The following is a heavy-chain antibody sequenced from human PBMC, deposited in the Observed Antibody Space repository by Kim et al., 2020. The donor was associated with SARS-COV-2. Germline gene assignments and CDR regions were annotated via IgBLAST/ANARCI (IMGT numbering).Heavy chain of an antibody. Sequence: GGSLRISCAASGFTVSSNYMSWVRQAPGKGLEWVSVIYSGGSTYYADSVKGRFTISRDNSKNTLYLQMNSLRAEDTAVYYCARGSRDYFWFDPWGQGTLVTVSS. CDR3: ARGSRDYFWFDP. V-gene: IGHV3-53*01. CDR1: GFTVSSNY. J-gene: IGHJ5*02. D-gene: IGHD4-17*01. CDR2: IYSGGST.